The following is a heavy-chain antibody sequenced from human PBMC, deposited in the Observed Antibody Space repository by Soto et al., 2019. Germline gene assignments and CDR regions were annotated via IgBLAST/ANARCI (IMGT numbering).Heavy chain of an antibody. J-gene: IGHJ4*02. CDR1: GGSFSGYY. D-gene: IGHD3-22*01. CDR3: ARRPWGSSGYDY. Sequence: SETLSLTCAVYGGSFSGYYWSWIRQPPGKGLEWIGEINHSGSTNYNPSLKSRVTISVDTSKNQFSLKLSSVTAADTAVYYCARRPWGSSGYDYWGQGTLVTVSS. CDR2: INHSGST. V-gene: IGHV4-34*01.